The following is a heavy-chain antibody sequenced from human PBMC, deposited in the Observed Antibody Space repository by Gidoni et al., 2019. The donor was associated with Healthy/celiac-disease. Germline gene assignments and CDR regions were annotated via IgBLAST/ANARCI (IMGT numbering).Heavy chain of an antibody. CDR2: ISYDGSNK. Sequence: QVQLVESGGGVVQPGRSLRLSCAASGFTFSSYARHWVRQAPGKGLEWVAVISYDGSNKYYADSVKGRFTISRDNSKNTLYLQMNSLRAEDTAVYYCARGPLYYYDSSGYYYFDYWGQGTLVTVSS. J-gene: IGHJ4*02. D-gene: IGHD3-22*01. CDR1: GFTFSSYA. CDR3: ARGPLYYYDSSGYYYFDY. V-gene: IGHV3-30-3*01.